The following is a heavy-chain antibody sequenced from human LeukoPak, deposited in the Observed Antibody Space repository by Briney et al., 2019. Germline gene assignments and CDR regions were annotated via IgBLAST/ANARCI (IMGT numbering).Heavy chain of an antibody. Sequence: GASVKVSCKASGYTFTSYGISWVRQAPGQGLEWMGWISLYNGNTKYAQKLQGRVTLTTDTSTSTAYMELRSLRSDDTAVYYCARDKQWLVDYWGQGTLVTVPS. CDR1: GYTFTSYG. CDR3: ARDKQWLVDY. V-gene: IGHV1-18*01. CDR2: ISLYNGNT. D-gene: IGHD6-19*01. J-gene: IGHJ4*02.